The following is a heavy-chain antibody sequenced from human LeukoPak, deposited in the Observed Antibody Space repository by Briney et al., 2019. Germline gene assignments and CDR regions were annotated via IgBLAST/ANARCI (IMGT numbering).Heavy chain of an antibody. V-gene: IGHV1-8*01. D-gene: IGHD3-16*01. CDR3: ARVPTYFDRVWGISEPQQFDY. Sequence: GASGKAPWKAFGYTFTNFDINWVRQATGQARGWGGWMNPNRGNRGYEESFQGRVTMTKNPSVNPAYMELITLTSEDTAVYYCARVPTYFDRVWGISEPQQFDYWGQGTLVTVSS. CDR2: MNPNRGNR. CDR1: GYTFTNFD. J-gene: IGHJ4*02.